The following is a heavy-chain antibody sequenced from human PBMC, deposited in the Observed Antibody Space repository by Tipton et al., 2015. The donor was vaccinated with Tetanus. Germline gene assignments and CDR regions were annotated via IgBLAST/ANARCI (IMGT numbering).Heavy chain of an antibody. Sequence: QLVQSGSEVKPSQTLSLTCAISGDSVSSNSAVWNWIRQSPSRGLEWLGRTYYKSRWSTNYAVSVKSRITINPDTSKNQFSLQLPSRAPLYADLYYCARGDVSFDIWGPGTMVPVSS. CDR1: GDSVSSNSAV. CDR3: ARGDVSFDI. D-gene: IGHD2-8*01. CDR2: TYYKSRWST. J-gene: IGHJ3*02. V-gene: IGHV6-1*01.